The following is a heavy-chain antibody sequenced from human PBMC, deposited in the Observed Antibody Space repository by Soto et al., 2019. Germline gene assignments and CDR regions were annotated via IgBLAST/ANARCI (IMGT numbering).Heavy chain of an antibody. Sequence: EVQLVESGGGLVKPGGSLRLSCAASGFTFSNAWMNWVRQAPGKGLEWVGRIKSKTDGGTTDYAAPVKGRFTISRDDSKNTLYLKMNSLKTEDTAVYYCTTHLNYYDSSGYYFLNWFDPWGQGTLVTVSS. J-gene: IGHJ5*02. CDR2: IKSKTDGGTT. V-gene: IGHV3-15*07. CDR1: GFTFSNAW. CDR3: TTHLNYYDSSGYYFLNWFDP. D-gene: IGHD3-22*01.